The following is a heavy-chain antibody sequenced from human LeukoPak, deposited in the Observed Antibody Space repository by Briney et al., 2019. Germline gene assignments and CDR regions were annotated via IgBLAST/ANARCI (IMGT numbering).Heavy chain of an antibody. CDR2: IRYDGSNK. D-gene: IGHD6-6*01. CDR3: AKGSIAARPGAFDI. V-gene: IGHV3-30*02. J-gene: IGHJ3*02. Sequence: GGSLRLSCEASRFKFSRYGMHWVRQAPGKGLEWVAFIRYDGSNKYYADSVKGRFTISRDNSKNTLYLQMNSLRAEDTAVYYCAKGSIAARPGAFDIWGQGTMVTVSS. CDR1: RFKFSRYG.